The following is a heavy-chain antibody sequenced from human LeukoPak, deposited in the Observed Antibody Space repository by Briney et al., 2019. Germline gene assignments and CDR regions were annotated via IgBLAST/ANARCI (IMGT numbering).Heavy chain of an antibody. D-gene: IGHD1-7*01. CDR1: GFTFSSYT. Sequence: GGSLRLSCAASGFTFSSYTMRWVRQTPGKGLEWVSVISDTGVGTYYADSVKGRFTISRDNSRDTLYLQMNSLRADDTAVYYCAKGVTGTRAFDIWGQGTMVTVSS. CDR2: ISDTGVGT. CDR3: AKGVTGTRAFDI. J-gene: IGHJ3*02. V-gene: IGHV3-23*01.